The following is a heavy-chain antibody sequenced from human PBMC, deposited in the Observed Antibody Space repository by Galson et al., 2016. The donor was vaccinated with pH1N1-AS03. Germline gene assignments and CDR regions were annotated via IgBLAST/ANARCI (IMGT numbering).Heavy chain of an antibody. CDR1: GFSFSTNW. CDR3: VREQGGSDDY. D-gene: IGHD1-26*01. V-gene: IGHV3-74*01. CDR2: INEDGSTA. J-gene: IGHJ4*02. Sequence: SLRLSCAASGFSFSTNWMHWVRQAPGKGLVWVAHINEDGSTARHADSVKGRFAISRDNAKNTLYLQMNRLRAEDTAVYFCVREQGGSDDYWGQGTLVSVSS.